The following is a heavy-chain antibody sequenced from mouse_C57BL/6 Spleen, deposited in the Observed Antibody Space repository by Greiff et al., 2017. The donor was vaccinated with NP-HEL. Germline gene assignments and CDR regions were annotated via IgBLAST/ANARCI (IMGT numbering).Heavy chain of an antibody. V-gene: IGHV1-81*01. CDR1: GYTFTSYG. Sequence: QVQLKESGAELARPGASVKLSCKASGYTFTSYGISWVKQRTGQGLAWIGEFYPRSGTPYYNEKFKGKATLTADKSSSTAYMELRSLTSEDSAVYFCARPPSLRRAMDYWGQVTSVTVSS. CDR3: ARPPSLRRAMDY. J-gene: IGHJ4*01. D-gene: IGHD6-2*01. CDR2: FYPRSGTP.